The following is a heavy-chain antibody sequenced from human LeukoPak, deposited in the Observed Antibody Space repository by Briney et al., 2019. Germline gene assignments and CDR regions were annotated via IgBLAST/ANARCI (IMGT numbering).Heavy chain of an antibody. CDR3: ARGGRYCSGGSCYSDYYYGMDV. D-gene: IGHD2-15*01. CDR1: GFTVSSNY. J-gene: IGHJ6*02. CDR2: IYSGGST. Sequence: GGSLRLSCAASGFTVSSNYMSWVRQAPGKGLEWVSVIYSGGSTYYADSVKGRFTTSRDNSKNTLYLQMNSLRAEDTAVYYCARGGRYCSGGSCYSDYYYGMDVWGQGTTVTVSS. V-gene: IGHV3-66*02.